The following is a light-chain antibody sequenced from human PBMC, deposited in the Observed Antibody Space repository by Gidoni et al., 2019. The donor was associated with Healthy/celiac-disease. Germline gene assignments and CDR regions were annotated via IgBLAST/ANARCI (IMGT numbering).Light chain of an antibody. V-gene: IGKV3-11*01. CDR1: QSVSSY. J-gene: IGKJ5*01. CDR3: QQRSNWPPIT. CDR2: DAS. Sequence: EIVLIQSPATLSLSPGERATLSCRASQSVSSYLAWYQQKPGQAPRLLINDASNRTTSIPARFSGSRSGTDVTLTISSLEAEDFAVYYCQQRSNWPPITFXQXTQLEIK.